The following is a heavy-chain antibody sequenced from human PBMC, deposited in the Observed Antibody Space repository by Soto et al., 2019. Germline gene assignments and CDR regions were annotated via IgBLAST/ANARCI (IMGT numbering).Heavy chain of an antibody. Sequence: QVQLVQSGAEVKKPGASVKVSCKASGYTFTSYYMHWVRQAPGQGLEWLGIINPSGGSTSYAQKCQGGVTMTRETSTSTVYMELSSLRSEDTAVYYCARDGGDIVVVVAATPGYYFDYWGQGTLVTVSS. J-gene: IGHJ4*02. CDR2: INPSGGST. V-gene: IGHV1-46*01. D-gene: IGHD2-15*01. CDR1: GYTFTSYY. CDR3: ARDGGDIVVVVAATPGYYFDY.